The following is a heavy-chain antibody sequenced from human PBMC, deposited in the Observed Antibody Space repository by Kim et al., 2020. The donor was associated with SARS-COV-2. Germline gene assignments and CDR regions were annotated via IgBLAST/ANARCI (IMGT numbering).Heavy chain of an antibody. CDR1: GGSISSSSYY. CDR3: ARPVMCGGDCYYFDY. CDR2: IYYSGST. D-gene: IGHD2-21*02. V-gene: IGHV4-39*01. J-gene: IGHJ4*02. Sequence: SETLSLTCTVSGGSISSSSYYWGWIRQPPGKGLEWIGSIYYSGSTYYNPSLKSRVTISVDTSKNQFSLKLSSVTAADTAVYYCARPVMCGGDCYYFDYWGQGTLVTVSS.